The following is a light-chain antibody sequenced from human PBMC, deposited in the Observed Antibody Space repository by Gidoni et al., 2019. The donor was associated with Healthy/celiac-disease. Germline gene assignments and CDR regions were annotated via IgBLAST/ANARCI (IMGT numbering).Light chain of an antibody. CDR1: QSVLYSSNNKNY. Sequence: DIVMTQYPDSLAVSLGERATINCKSSQSVLYSSNNKNYLAWYQQKPGQPPKLLIYWASTRESGVPYRFSGSGSGTAFTLTLSSLQAEDVAVYYCQQYYSTPLTFGGGTKVEIK. V-gene: IGKV4-1*01. CDR3: QQYYSTPLT. CDR2: WAS. J-gene: IGKJ4*01.